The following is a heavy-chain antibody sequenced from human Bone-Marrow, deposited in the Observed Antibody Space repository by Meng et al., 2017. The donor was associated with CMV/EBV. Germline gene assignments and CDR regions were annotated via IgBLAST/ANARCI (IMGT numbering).Heavy chain of an antibody. J-gene: IGHJ6*02. D-gene: IGHD2-2*02. V-gene: IGHV1-18*01. CDR1: GGTFSSYT. Sequence: ASVKVSCKASGGTFSSYTISWVRQAPGQGLEWMGWISAYNGNTNYAQKLQGRVTMTTDTSTSTAYMELRSLRSDDTAVYYCARAGYCSSTSCYRVDLYYYGMDVWGQGTTVTVSS. CDR3: ARAGYCSSTSCYRVDLYYYGMDV. CDR2: ISAYNGNT.